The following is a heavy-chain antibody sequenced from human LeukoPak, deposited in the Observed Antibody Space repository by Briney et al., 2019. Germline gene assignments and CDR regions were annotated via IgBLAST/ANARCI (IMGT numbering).Heavy chain of an antibody. CDR2: ITSGSRYI. Sequence: GGSLRLSCAASGFTFTNYNMNWVRQAPGKGLEWVSSITSGSRYIYYGDSVKGRFTISRDNAKNSLFLQMNSLRAEDTAVYYCAELGITMIGGVWGKGTTVTISS. D-gene: IGHD3-10*02. CDR3: AELGITMIGGV. V-gene: IGHV3-21*01. CDR1: GFTFTNYN. J-gene: IGHJ6*04.